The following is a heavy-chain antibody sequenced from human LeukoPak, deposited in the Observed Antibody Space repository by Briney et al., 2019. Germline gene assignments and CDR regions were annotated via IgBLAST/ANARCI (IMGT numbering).Heavy chain of an antibody. CDR1: GGSISGYY. D-gene: IGHD6-19*01. J-gene: IGHJ5*02. Sequence: PSGTLSLTCTVSGGSISGYYWSWVRQPPGQGLGWIGYIHYSGSTDYNPSLKGRVTILLDTSTTQFSLTINSMTAADTAVYYCAREGQWLPDWFDPWGQGTLVTVAS. CDR3: AREGQWLPDWFDP. V-gene: IGHV4-59*01. CDR2: IHYSGST.